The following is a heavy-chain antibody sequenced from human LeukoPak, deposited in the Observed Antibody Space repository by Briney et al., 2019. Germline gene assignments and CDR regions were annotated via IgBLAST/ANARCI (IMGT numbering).Heavy chain of an antibody. Sequence: GGSLRLSCAASGFTFSNYWMSWVRQAPGKGLEWVANIKHDGSEKYYVDSVKGRFSISRDNAKNSLYLQMNSLRVEDTAVYYCASDKGYGPDYWGQGTLVTVSS. CDR2: IKHDGSEK. J-gene: IGHJ4*02. V-gene: IGHV3-7*01. CDR1: GFTFSNYW. CDR3: ASDKGYGPDY. D-gene: IGHD5-18*01.